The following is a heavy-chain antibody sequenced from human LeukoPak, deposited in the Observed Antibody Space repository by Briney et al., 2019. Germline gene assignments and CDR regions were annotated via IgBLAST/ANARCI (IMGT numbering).Heavy chain of an antibody. V-gene: IGHV4-59*12. CDR2: IYYSGST. Sequence: SETLSLTCTVSGGSISSYYWSWIRQPPGKGLEWIGYIYYSGSTNYNPSLKSRVTISVDTSKNQFSLKLSSVTAADTAVYYCARDLGIAFDIWGQGTMVTVSS. CDR1: GGSISSYY. CDR3: ARDLGIAFDI. J-gene: IGHJ3*02.